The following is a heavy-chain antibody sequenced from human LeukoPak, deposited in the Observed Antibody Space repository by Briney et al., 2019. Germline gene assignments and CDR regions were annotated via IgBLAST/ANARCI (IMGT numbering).Heavy chain of an antibody. J-gene: IGHJ4*02. CDR3: ASQREADYYDSSGYYYDY. D-gene: IGHD3-22*01. CDR2: IIPIFGTA. V-gene: IGHV1-69*05. CDR1: GGTFSSYA. Sequence: SVTVSCKASGGTFSSYAISWVRQAPGQGLEWMGGIIPIFGTANYAQKFQGRVTITTDESTSTAYMELSSLRSEDTAVYYCASQREADYYDSSGYYYDYWGQGTLVTVSS.